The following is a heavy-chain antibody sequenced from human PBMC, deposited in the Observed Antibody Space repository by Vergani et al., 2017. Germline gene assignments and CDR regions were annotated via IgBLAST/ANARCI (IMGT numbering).Heavy chain of an antibody. Sequence: QVQLVQSGAEVKKPGASVKVSCKVSGYTPTELSMHWVRQAPGKGLEWMGGFDPEDGETIYAQKFQGRVTMTEDTSTDTAYMELSSLRSEDTAVYYCATGSPSNNYDFWSGPLDYWGQGTLVTVSS. J-gene: IGHJ4*02. CDR2: FDPEDGET. CDR3: ATGSPSNNYDFWSGPLDY. D-gene: IGHD3-3*01. V-gene: IGHV1-24*01. CDR1: GYTPTELS.